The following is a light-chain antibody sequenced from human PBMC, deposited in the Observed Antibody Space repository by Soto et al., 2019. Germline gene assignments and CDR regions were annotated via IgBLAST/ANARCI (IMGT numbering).Light chain of an antibody. V-gene: IGKV3-11*01. CDR1: QSVSGY. Sequence: EIVLTHSPATLSLSQGEIATLSCRASQSVSGYLAWYQQRPGQTPRLLIYDASNRATGIPARFSGSGSGTDFTLTISSLEPEDFAVYYCQQQTGPLGQGTKVDIK. CDR3: QQQTGP. CDR2: DAS. J-gene: IGKJ1*01.